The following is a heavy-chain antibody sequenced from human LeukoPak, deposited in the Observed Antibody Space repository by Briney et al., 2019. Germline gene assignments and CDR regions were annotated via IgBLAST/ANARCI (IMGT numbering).Heavy chain of an antibody. CDR3: ARYYYDSSGYYSFDY. CDR2: INPNSGGT. Sequence: ASVKVSCKASGYTFTSYDINWVRQATGQGLEWMGWINPNSGGTNYAQKFQGRVTMTRDTSISTAYMELSRLRSDDTAVYYCARYYYDSSGYYSFDYWGQGALVSVSS. CDR1: GYTFTSYD. V-gene: IGHV1-2*02. D-gene: IGHD3-22*01. J-gene: IGHJ4*02.